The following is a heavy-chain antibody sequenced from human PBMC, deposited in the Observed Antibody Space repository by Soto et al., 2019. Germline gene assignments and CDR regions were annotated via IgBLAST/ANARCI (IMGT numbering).Heavy chain of an antibody. D-gene: IGHD2-2*01. Sequence: GGSLRLSCAASGFTFSSYGMHWVRQAPGKGLEWVAVIWYDGSNKYYADSVKGRFTISRDNSKNTLYLQMNSLRAEDTAVYYCAKTALSSTSPFDYYYYMDVWGKGTTVTVSS. J-gene: IGHJ6*03. CDR1: GFTFSSYG. CDR3: AKTALSSTSPFDYYYYMDV. V-gene: IGHV3-33*06. CDR2: IWYDGSNK.